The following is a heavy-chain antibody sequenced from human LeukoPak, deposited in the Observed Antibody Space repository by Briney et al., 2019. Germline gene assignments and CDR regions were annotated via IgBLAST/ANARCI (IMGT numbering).Heavy chain of an antibody. CDR1: GFTFSSYW. J-gene: IGHJ4*02. CDR3: AGTVTGREGLDN. V-gene: IGHV3-74*01. CDR2: INTDGSIM. D-gene: IGHD6-19*01. Sequence: PGGSLRLSCAASGFTFSSYWMHWVRQAPGKGLVWVSRINTDGSIMTYADSVKGRFTISRDNAKNTLYLQMNSLRAEDTAIYYCAGTVTGREGLDNWGQGTLVTVSS.